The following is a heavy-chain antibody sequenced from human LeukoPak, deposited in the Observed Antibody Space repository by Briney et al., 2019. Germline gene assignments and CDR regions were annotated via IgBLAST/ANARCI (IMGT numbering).Heavy chain of an antibody. V-gene: IGHV3-7*01. CDR3: AEEALFRGVHGNYFDY. CDR2: IKQDGSEK. D-gene: IGHD3-10*01. Sequence: GGSLRLSCAASGFTFSSYWMSWVRQAPGKGLEWVANIKQDGSEKYYVDSVKGRFTISRDNAKNSLYLQMNSLRAEDTAVYYCAEEALFRGVHGNYFDYWGQGTLVTVSS. CDR1: GFTFSSYW. J-gene: IGHJ4*02.